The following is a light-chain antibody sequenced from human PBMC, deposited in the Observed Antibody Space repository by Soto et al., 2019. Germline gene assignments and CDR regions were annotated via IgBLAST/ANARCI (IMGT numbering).Light chain of an antibody. CDR1: QTISNY. J-gene: IGKJ2*01. CDR3: QQSYSTPPDT. Sequence: DIQMTQSPSSLSASVGDRVTISCRASQTISNYLNWYQQRPGKAPKLLIYAASSLQSGVPSRFSGSGSGTDFTLTISSLQPEDFATYYCQQSYSTPPDTFGQGTKLEI. V-gene: IGKV1-39*01. CDR2: AAS.